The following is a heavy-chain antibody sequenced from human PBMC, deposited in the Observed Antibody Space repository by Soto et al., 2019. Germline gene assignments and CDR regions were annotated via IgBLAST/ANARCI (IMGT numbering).Heavy chain of an antibody. J-gene: IGHJ4*02. Sequence: QLQLQESGPGLVKPSETLSLTCTVSGGSISSSSYYWGWIRQPPGKGLEWIGSIYYSGSTYYNPSLKSRVTISVDTSKNQFSLKLSSVTAADTAVYYCARLHNSLTMVRGVIIAYFDYWGQGTLVTVSS. D-gene: IGHD3-10*01. CDR2: IYYSGST. V-gene: IGHV4-39*01. CDR3: ARLHNSLTMVRGVIIAYFDY. CDR1: GGSISSSSYY.